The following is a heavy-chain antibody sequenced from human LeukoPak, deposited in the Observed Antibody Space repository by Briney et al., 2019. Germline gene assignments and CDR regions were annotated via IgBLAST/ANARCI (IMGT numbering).Heavy chain of an antibody. V-gene: IGHV3-30*02. CDR1: GFTFSSYG. CDR3: AKDRRDSSGYYFDY. J-gene: IGHJ4*02. Sequence: PGGSLRLSCSASGFTFSSYGMHWVRQAPGKGLEWVAFIRYDGSNKYYADSVKGRFTISRDNSKNTLYLQMNSLRAEDTAVYYCAKDRRDSSGYYFDYWGQGTLVTVSS. D-gene: IGHD3-22*01. CDR2: IRYDGSNK.